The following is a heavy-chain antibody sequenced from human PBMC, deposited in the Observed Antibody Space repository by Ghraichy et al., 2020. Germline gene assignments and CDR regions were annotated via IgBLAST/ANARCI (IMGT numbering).Heavy chain of an antibody. D-gene: IGHD1-26*01. CDR2: IYWDDDK. Sequence: SGPTLVKPTQTLTLTCTFSGFSLSTSGVGVGWIRQPPGKALEWLALIYWDDDKRYSPSLKSRLTITKDTSKNQVVLTMTNMDPVDTATYYCAQTRYSGSYYWFDPWGQGTLVTVSS. J-gene: IGHJ5*02. CDR1: GFSLSTSGVG. CDR3: AQTRYSGSYYWFDP. V-gene: IGHV2-5*02.